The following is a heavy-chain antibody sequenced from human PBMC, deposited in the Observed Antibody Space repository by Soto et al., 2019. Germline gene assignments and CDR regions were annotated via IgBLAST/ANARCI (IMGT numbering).Heavy chain of an antibody. CDR1: GFTLNDFG. V-gene: IGHV1-18*01. D-gene: IGHD3-10*01. CDR3: AREEWFGQTPFDY. J-gene: IGHJ4*02. CDR2: ISDYDNNT. Sequence: VHLVQSGAEVKKSGASVKVSCKASGFTLNDFGVSWVRQAPGRGLEWMGWISDYDNNTNFAQKYEGRVTMTIDSSTSTAYMELRNLRSDDTAMYYCAREEWFGQTPFDYWGQGTLVTVSS.